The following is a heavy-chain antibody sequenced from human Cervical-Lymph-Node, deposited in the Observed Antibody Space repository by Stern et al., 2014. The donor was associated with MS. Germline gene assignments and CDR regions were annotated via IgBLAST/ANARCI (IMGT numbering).Heavy chain of an antibody. CDR2: IYPDDSDI. J-gene: IGHJ6*02. CDR1: GYTFTNNW. CDR3: ARPPPRRKWDDPNYGMDV. Sequence: EVQLVESGAEVKKPGESLKISCKGSGYTFTNNWIAWVRQMPGKGLEWMGIIYPDDSDISYSPSLQGQVTISADKSISTASLQWSSRKAADSAVYYCARPPPRRKWDDPNYGMDVWGQGTTVTVSS. V-gene: IGHV5-51*03. D-gene: IGHD1-1*01.